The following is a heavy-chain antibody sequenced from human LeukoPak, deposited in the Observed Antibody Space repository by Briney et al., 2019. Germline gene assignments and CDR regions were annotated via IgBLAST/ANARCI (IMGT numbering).Heavy chain of an antibody. V-gene: IGHV1-8*01. J-gene: IGHJ4*02. CDR2: MNPNSGNT. D-gene: IGHD6-19*01. Sequence: ASVKVSCKASGYTFTSYDINWVRQAPGQALEWMGWMNPNSGNTGYAQKFQGRVTMTRNTSISTAYMELSSLRSEDTAVYYCARVGIAVAGTYYIDYWGQGTLVTVSS. CDR3: ARVGIAVAGTYYIDY. CDR1: GYTFTSYD.